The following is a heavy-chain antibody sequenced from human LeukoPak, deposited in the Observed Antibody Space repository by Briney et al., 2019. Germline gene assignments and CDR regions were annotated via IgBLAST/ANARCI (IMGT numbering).Heavy chain of an antibody. CDR3: ARGMDDSSGYFPH. CDR1: GGSISSYY. D-gene: IGHD3-22*01. Sequence: SETLPLTCTVSGGSISSYYWSGIRQPPAKGLDGIGYIHYSESTNYNPSLKSRVTISVDTSKTQLSLKLSSVTAADTAVYYCARGMDDSSGYFPHWGQGTLVTVSS. CDR2: IHYSEST. J-gene: IGHJ4*02. V-gene: IGHV4-59*01.